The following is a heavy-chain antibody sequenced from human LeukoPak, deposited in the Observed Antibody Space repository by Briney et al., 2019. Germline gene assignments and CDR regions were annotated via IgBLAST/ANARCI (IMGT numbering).Heavy chain of an antibody. CDR2: ISSSSSSI. J-gene: IGHJ4*02. CDR3: ARDRGGADDFWSGYYTGYFDY. Sequence: GGSLRLSCAASGFTFSSYNMNWVRQAPGKGLEWVSYISSSSSSIYYVDSVKGRSTISRDNAKNSLYLQMNSLRAEDTAVYYCARDRGGADDFWSGYYTGYFDYWGQGTLVTVSS. CDR1: GFTFSSYN. V-gene: IGHV3-48*01. D-gene: IGHD3-3*01.